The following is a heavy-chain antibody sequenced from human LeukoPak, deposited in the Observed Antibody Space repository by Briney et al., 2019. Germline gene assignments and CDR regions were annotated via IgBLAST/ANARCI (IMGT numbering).Heavy chain of an antibody. CDR2: IYSGGST. V-gene: IGHV3-66*01. Sequence: QAGGSLRLSCAASGFTVSSNYMSWVRQAPGKGLEWVSVIYSGGSTYYADSVKGRFTISRDNSKNTLYLQMNSLRAADTAVYYCARDKGTSYLSSFDYWGQGTLVTVSS. D-gene: IGHD6-6*01. CDR3: ARDKGTSYLSSFDY. J-gene: IGHJ4*02. CDR1: GFTVSSNY.